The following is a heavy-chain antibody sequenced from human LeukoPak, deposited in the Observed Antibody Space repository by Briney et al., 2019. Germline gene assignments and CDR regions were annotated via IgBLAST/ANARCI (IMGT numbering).Heavy chain of an antibody. J-gene: IGHJ4*02. Sequence: SETLSLTCTVSGGSISSYYWSWIRQPAGKGLEWIGRIYTSGSTNYDPSLKSRVTMSVDTSKNQFSLKLSSVTAADTAVYYCAKEEQLAPTTMYFFDRWGQGTLVIVSS. CDR2: IYTSGST. V-gene: IGHV4-4*07. CDR1: GGSISSYY. D-gene: IGHD1/OR15-1a*01. CDR3: AKEEQLAPTTMYFFDR.